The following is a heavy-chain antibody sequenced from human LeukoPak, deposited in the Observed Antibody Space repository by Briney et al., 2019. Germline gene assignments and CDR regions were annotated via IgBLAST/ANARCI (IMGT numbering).Heavy chain of an antibody. CDR2: INHSGST. D-gene: IGHD3-10*01. J-gene: IGHJ4*02. CDR1: GVSIHSSNW. V-gene: IGHV4-4*02. Sequence: PSETLSLTCSVSGVSIHSSNWWSWLRQPPGKGLEWIGEINHSGSTNYNPSLKSRVTISVDTSKNQFSLKLSSVTAADTAVYYCARRGYTMVRGVRGYYFDYWGQGTLVTVSS. CDR3: ARRGYTMVRGVRGYYFDY.